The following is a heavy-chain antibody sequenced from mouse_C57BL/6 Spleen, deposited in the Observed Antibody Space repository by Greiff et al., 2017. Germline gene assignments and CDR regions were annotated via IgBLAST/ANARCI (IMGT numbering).Heavy chain of an antibody. CDR2: IDPNSGGT. J-gene: IGHJ2*01. CDR1: GFNIKDYY. V-gene: IGHV1-72*01. D-gene: IGHD3-2*02. Sequence: QVQLQQSGAELVKPGASVKLSCTASGFNIKDYYMHWVKQRTEQGLEWIGRIDPNSGGTKYNEKFKSKATLTVDKPSSTAYMQLSSLTSEDSAVYYCARHSSGFDYWGQGTTLTVSS. CDR3: ARHSSGFDY.